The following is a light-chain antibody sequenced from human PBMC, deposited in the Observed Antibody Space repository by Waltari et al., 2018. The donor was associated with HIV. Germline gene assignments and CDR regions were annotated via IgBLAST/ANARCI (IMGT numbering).Light chain of an antibody. Sequence: QSVLTQPPSVSAAPGQKVTISCSGSSSNIGNNDVSWYQQLPGTAPKLLIYDNNKRPSGIPDRFSGSKSGTSATLGITGLQTGDEADYYCGTWDSSLSAGLFGGGTKLTVL. CDR3: GTWDSSLSAGL. V-gene: IGLV1-51*01. J-gene: IGLJ2*01. CDR2: DNN. CDR1: SSNIGNND.